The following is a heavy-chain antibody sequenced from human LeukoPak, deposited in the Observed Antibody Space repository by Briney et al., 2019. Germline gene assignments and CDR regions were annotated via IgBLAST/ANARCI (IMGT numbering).Heavy chain of an antibody. D-gene: IGHD2-2*01. CDR1: GYTFTSYD. CDR3: ARGVGYCSSTSCPRTKMDV. V-gene: IGHV1-8*03. CDR2: MNPNSGNT. J-gene: IGHJ6*04. Sequence: ASVKVSCKASGYTFTSYDINWVRQATGQGLEWMGWMNPNSGNTGYAQKFQGRVTITRNTSISTAYMELSSLRSEDTAVYYCARGVGYCSSTSCPRTKMDVWGKGTTVTVSS.